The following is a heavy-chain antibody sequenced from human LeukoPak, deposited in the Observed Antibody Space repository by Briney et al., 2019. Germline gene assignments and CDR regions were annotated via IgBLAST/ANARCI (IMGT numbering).Heavy chain of an antibody. V-gene: IGHV1-8*03. D-gene: IGHD2-21*02. CDR3: ARDRLLIRDSRGGFDY. Sequence: ASVKVSCKASGYTFTSYAMNWVRQAPGQGLEWMGWMNPNSGSTGYAQKFQGRVTFSRDTSMSTAFMELSSLTSEDTAVYYCARDRLLIRDSRGGFDYWGQGTLVTVSS. J-gene: IGHJ4*02. CDR2: MNPNSGST. CDR1: GYTFTSYA.